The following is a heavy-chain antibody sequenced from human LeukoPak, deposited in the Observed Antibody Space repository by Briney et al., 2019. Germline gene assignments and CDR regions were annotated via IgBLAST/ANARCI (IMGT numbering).Heavy chain of an antibody. Sequence: GGSLRLSCAASGLTGSHNYVSWVRQAPGKGLEWVSAIHTSGDTCYADSVKGRFTISRDNSKNTVYLQMNSLRVEDTALYYCVRSLDYWGQGTLVTVSS. CDR1: GLTGSHNY. J-gene: IGHJ4*02. CDR2: IHTSGDT. CDR3: VRSLDY. V-gene: IGHV3-53*01.